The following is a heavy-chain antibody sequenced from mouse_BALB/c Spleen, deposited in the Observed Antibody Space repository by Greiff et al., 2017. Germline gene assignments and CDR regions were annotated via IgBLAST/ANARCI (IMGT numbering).Heavy chain of an antibody. CDR3: ARWLPNYYAMDD. CDR2: IDPYYGGT. Sequence: EVQLQQSGPELVKPGASVKISCKASGYSFTGYNMNWVKQSHGKSLEWIGKIDPYYGGTSYNQNFKGKATLTVDKSSSTAYMQLKRLTSEDSAVYYGARWLPNYYAMDDWGQGTSVTVSS. V-gene: IGHV1S135*01. J-gene: IGHJ4*01. D-gene: IGHD2-2*01. CDR1: GYSFTGYN.